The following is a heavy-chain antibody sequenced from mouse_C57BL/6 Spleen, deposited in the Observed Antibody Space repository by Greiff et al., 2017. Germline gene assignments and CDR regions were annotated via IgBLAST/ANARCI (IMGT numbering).Heavy chain of an antibody. J-gene: IGHJ2*01. CDR3: ARWGAYYSNWDFDY. CDR1: GYAFSSYW. V-gene: IGHV1-80*01. CDR2: IYPGDGDT. D-gene: IGHD2-5*01. Sequence: VKLQESGAELVKPGASVKISCKASGYAFSSYWMNWVKQRPGKGLEWIGQIYPGDGDTNYNGKFKGKATLTADKSSSTAYMQLSSLTSEDSAVYFCARWGAYYSNWDFDYWGQGTTLTVSS.